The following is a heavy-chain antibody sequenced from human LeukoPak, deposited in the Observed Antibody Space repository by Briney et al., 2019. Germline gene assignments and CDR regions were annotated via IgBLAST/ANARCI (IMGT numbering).Heavy chain of an antibody. D-gene: IGHD6-13*01. CDR2: ISSSSSYI. J-gene: IGHJ4*02. CDR3: ARDKFGRAAVD. V-gene: IGHV3-21*01. CDR1: GFTFSDYS. Sequence: GGSLRLSCAASGFTFSDYSMNWVRQAPGKGLEWVSSISSSSSYIYYADSVKGGFTISRDNAKNTLYLQMNSLRVEDTAVYYCARDKFGRAAVDWGQGALVTVSS.